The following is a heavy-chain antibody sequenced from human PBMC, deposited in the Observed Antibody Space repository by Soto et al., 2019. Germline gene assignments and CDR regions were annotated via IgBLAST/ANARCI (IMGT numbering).Heavy chain of an antibody. V-gene: IGHV3-48*02. Sequence: GGSLRLSCAASGFTFSTRAMNWVRQFPGRGLEWVSYISSSSSNIVHADSVKGRFTVSRDNAKNSLYLQMNSLRDEDTGVYYCASDRSLGSNWYYYLESWGQGTLVTVSS. J-gene: IGHJ4*02. CDR2: ISSSSSNI. CDR1: GFTFSTRA. D-gene: IGHD3-16*01. CDR3: ASDRSLGSNWYYYLES.